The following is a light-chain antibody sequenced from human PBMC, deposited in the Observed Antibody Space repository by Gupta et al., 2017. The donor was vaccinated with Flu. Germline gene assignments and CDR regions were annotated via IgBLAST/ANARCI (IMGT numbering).Light chain of an antibody. J-gene: IGLJ1*01. CDR3: LTADRTSPFDV. CDR1: ALLYPY. Sequence: GITCYGAALLYPYVSWFHQRPGQAPTLLIYKYTERRPGIPGRFSASGSATTVTLTTSGVQPYDSADYYCLTADRTSPFDVFGPG. V-gene: IGLV3-25*03. CDR2: KYT.